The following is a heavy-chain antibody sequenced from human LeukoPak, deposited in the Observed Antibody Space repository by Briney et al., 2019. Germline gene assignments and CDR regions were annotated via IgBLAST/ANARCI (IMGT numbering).Heavy chain of an antibody. CDR3: ARRASGPTEWPPFDY. CDR1: GYSFTSYW. CDR2: IYPGDSDT. Sequence: GESLKISCKGSGYSFTSYWIGWVRQMPGKGLEWMGIIYPGDSDTRYSPSFQGQVTISADKSISTAYLQWSSLKASDTAMYYCARRASGPTEWPPFDYRGQGTLVTVSS. V-gene: IGHV5-51*01. J-gene: IGHJ4*02. D-gene: IGHD3-3*01.